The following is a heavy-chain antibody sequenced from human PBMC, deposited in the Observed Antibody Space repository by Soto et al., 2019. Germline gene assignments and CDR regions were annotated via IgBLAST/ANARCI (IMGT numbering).Heavy chain of an antibody. Sequence: PGESLKISCKGSGYSFTSYWIAWVRQMPGKGLEWMGFIYPGDSDTRYSPSFQGQVTISADKSISTAYLQWSSLKASDTAMYYCARLIYYDSGGYVQLDYWGQGTLVTVSS. V-gene: IGHV5-51*01. CDR2: IYPGDSDT. CDR1: GYSFTSYW. D-gene: IGHD3-22*01. CDR3: ARLIYYDSGGYVQLDY. J-gene: IGHJ4*02.